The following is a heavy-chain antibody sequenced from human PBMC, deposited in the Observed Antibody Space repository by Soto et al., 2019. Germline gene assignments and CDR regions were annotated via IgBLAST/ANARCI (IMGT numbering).Heavy chain of an antibody. D-gene: IGHD3-10*01. CDR3: AKGEYYYGSGSPYYAMDV. CDR1: GFTFSTYL. CDR2: INNDGSST. J-gene: IGHJ6*02. V-gene: IGHV3-74*01. Sequence: GGSLRLSCAASGFTFSTYLMHWVRQAPGKGLVWVSRINNDGSSTSYADSVKGRFTISRDNAKNTLYLQMNSLRAEDTAVYYCAKGEYYYGSGSPYYAMDVWAKGPRSPS.